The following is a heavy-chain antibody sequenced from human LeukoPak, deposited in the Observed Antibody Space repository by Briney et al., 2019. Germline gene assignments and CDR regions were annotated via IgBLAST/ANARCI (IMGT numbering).Heavy chain of an antibody. CDR1: GYTFTGYY. J-gene: IGHJ5*02. CDR2: INPNTGDT. D-gene: IGHD4-11*01. CDR3: ARQYSHDDPFDL. Sequence: ASVKVSCKASGYTFTGYYIHWVRQAPGQGLEWMGCINPNTGDTDYAQNFKGRVTLTRDTSISTAYMELSRLTSDDTAVFYCARQYSHDDPFDLWGQGTLVTVSS. V-gene: IGHV1-2*02.